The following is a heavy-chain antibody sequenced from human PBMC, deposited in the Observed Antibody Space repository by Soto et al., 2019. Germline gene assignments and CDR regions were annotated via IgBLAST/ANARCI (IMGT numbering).Heavy chain of an antibody. CDR2: VLHTGVT. CDR3: ARSDYGDSNSQFFDF. V-gene: IGHV4-4*02. CDR1: GASISTSNW. Sequence: QVQLEESGPGLVKPSGTLSLTCGVSGASISTSNWWNWVRQSPEMGLQWLGQVLHTGVTNYNPSLQTRLTISVDKSKNQFSLEMDSVTAADTALYFCARSDYGDSNSQFFDFWGQGRLVTVPS. D-gene: IGHD4-17*01. J-gene: IGHJ4*02.